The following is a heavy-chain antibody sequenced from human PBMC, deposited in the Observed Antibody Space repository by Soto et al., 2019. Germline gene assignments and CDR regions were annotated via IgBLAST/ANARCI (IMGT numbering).Heavy chain of an antibody. Sequence: QVQLVQSGAGVKKPGASVKVSCKASGYTFTSYDINWVRQATGQGLEWMGCTNPKSGNTGYSKKFQGRVPMTRTTSISTAYMALSSLSSEDTAVYYCARSTNDYGDRHWGQGTVVTVSS. CDR2: TNPKSGNT. D-gene: IGHD4-17*01. V-gene: IGHV1-8*01. CDR3: ARSTNDYGDRH. J-gene: IGHJ4*02. CDR1: GYTFTSYD.